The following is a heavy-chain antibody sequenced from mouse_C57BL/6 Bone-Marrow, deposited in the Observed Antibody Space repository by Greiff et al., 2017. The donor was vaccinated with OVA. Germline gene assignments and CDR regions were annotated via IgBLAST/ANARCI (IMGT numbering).Heavy chain of an antibody. Sequence: QVQLQQSGAELVRPGASVTLSCTASGYTFTDYEMHWVKQTPVHGLEWIGAIDPETGGTAYNQKFKGKAILTADKSSSTAYLELRSLTSEDTAVYYCTREHYYCVNYYFDYWGQGTTLTVSS. CDR1: GYTFTDYE. J-gene: IGHJ2*01. CDR3: TREHYYCVNYYFDY. V-gene: IGHV1-15*01. CDR2: IDPETGGT. D-gene: IGHD1-2*01.